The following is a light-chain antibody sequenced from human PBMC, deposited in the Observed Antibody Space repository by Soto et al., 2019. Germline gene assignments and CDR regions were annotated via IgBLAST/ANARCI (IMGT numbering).Light chain of an antibody. CDR1: QSISSR. Sequence: EIQMTQSPSTLSASVGGRVTITCRASQSISSRLAWYQQKPGKAPKLLICDASSLESGVPSRFSGSGSGTEFTFTISTRQPAAFAIYYGHQYTSQFAQGTKADIK. CDR3: HQYTSQ. V-gene: IGKV1-5*01. J-gene: IGKJ2*01. CDR2: DAS.